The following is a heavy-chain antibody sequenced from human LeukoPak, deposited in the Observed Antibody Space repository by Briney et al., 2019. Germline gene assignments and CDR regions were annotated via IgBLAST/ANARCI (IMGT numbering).Heavy chain of an antibody. CDR1: GFTFSSYA. CDR2: ISGSGGST. J-gene: IGHJ4*02. V-gene: IGHV3-23*01. Sequence: GGSLRLSCAASGFTFSSYAMSWVRQAPGEGLEWVSVISGSGGSTYYADSVRGRVTISRDNSKNTLYLQMDSLRADDTAVYYCAKCGLGGGYRYDCWGQGTLVTVSS. CDR3: AKCGLGGGYRYDC. D-gene: IGHD1-26*01.